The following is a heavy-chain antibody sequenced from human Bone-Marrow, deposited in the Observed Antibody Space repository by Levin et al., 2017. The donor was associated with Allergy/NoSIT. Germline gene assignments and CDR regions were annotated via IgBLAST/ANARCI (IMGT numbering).Heavy chain of an antibody. D-gene: IGHD3-22*01. V-gene: IGHV3-23*01. J-gene: IGHJ4*02. CDR2: ISGSGGNT. Sequence: QPGGSLRLSCAASGFIFRNYAMNWVRQAPGKGLEWVSQISGSGGNTHYADSVKGRFTFSRDNSKNTLYLQMNSRRVEDKAVYYCAGYDTSAYHSPFDYWGQGTLVTVSS. CDR3: AGYDTSAYHSPFDY. CDR1: GFIFRNYA.